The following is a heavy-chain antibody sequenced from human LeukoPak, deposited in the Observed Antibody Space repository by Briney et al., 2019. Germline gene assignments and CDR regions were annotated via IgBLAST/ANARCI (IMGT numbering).Heavy chain of an antibody. D-gene: IGHD6-13*01. Sequence: PSETLSLTCTVSGGSISSYYWSWIRQPAGKGLEWIGRIYTSGSTNYNPSLKSRVTMSVDTSKNQFSLKLSSVTAADTAVYCCARDGPLVSSSSWYYFDYWGQGTLVTVSS. CDR3: ARDGPLVSSSSWYYFDY. CDR2: IYTSGST. CDR1: GGSISSYY. J-gene: IGHJ4*02. V-gene: IGHV4-4*07.